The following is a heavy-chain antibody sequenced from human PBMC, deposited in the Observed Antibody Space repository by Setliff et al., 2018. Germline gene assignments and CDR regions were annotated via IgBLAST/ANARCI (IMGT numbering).Heavy chain of an antibody. J-gene: IGHJ4*02. V-gene: IGHV1-8*02. CDR3: ARGFNSWSVGTDY. D-gene: IGHD6-13*01. CDR1: GYTFTSYG. CDR2: MNPNSGNT. Sequence: ASVKVSCKASGYTFTSYGISWVRQAPGQGLEWMGWMNPNSGNTGYAQKFQGRVTMTRNTSISTAYMELSSLRSEDTAVYYCARGFNSWSVGTDYWGQGTLVTVSS.